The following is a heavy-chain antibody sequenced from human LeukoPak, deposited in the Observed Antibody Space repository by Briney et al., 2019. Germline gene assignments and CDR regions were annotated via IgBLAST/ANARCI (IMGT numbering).Heavy chain of an antibody. CDR1: GFTLSSYS. Sequence: GGSLRLSCVASGFTLSSYSMNWVRQAPGKGLVWVSSISRSSSFIYYADSVKGRFTISRENAKNSLYLQMNSLRAEDTAVYYCARGLPSLYGSGSSYYFDYWGQGTLVTVSS. D-gene: IGHD3-10*01. CDR3: ARGLPSLYGSGSSYYFDY. CDR2: ISRSSSFI. J-gene: IGHJ4*02. V-gene: IGHV3-21*04.